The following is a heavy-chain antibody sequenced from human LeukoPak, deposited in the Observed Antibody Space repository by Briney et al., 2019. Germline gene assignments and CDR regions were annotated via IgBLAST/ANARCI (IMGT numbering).Heavy chain of an antibody. CDR1: SYTFTSYG. CDR3: ARDPGLDYYGSGSYYPNWFDP. D-gene: IGHD3-10*01. Sequence: ASVKVSCKASSYTFTSYGISWVRQAPGQGLEWMGWISAYNGNTNYAQKLQGRVTMTTDTSTSTAYMELRSLRSDDTAVYYCARDPGLDYYGSGSYYPNWFDPWGQGTLVTVSS. CDR2: ISAYNGNT. J-gene: IGHJ5*02. V-gene: IGHV1-18*01.